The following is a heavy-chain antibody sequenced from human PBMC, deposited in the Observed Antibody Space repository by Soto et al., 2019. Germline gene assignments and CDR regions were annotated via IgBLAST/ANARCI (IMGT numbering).Heavy chain of an antibody. V-gene: IGHV4-34*01. CDR1: GGSFSGYY. D-gene: IGHD3-9*01. J-gene: IGHJ5*02. CDR2: INHSGST. Sequence: SETLSLTCAVYGGSFSGYYWSWIRQPPGKGLEWIGEINHSGSTNYNPSLKSRVTISVGTSKNQFSLKLSSVTAADTAVYYCARGRNYDILTGNWFDPWGQGTLVT. CDR3: ARGRNYDILTGNWFDP.